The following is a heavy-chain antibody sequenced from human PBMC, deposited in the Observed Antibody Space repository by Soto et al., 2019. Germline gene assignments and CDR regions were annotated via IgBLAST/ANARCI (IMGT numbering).Heavy chain of an antibody. D-gene: IGHD6-13*01. J-gene: IGHJ5*02. CDR2: INHSGST. Sequence: QVQLQQWGAGLLKPSETLSLTCAVYGGSFSGYYWSWIRQPPGKGLEWIGEINHSGSTNYNPSLKGRVTISVDTSKNQFALKLSSVTAADTAVYYCARGGGIAAAGTRWFDPWGQGTLVTVSS. CDR1: GGSFSGYY. CDR3: ARGGGIAAAGTRWFDP. V-gene: IGHV4-34*01.